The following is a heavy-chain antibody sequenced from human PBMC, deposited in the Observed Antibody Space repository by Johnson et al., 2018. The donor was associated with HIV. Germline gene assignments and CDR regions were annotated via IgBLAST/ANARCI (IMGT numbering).Heavy chain of an antibody. V-gene: IGHV3-30*02. CDR1: GFTFSSYG. J-gene: IGHJ3*02. D-gene: IGHD3-10*01. CDR2: IRYDGSNK. Sequence: QVQLVESGGGVVQPGGSLRLSCAASGFTFSSYGMHWVRQAPGKGLEWVAFIRYDGSNKYYADSVKGRFTISRDNSKNTLCLQMNSLRPEDTAVYYCAKGISGYSDAFDIWGQGTMVTVSS. CDR3: AKGISGYSDAFDI.